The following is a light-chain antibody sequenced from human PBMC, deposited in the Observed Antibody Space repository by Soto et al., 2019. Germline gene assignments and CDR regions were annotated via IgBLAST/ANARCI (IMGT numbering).Light chain of an antibody. CDR3: QQYGGSPWT. V-gene: IGKV3-20*01. CDR1: QSVSSN. Sequence: EIVMTQSPATLSVSPGERATLSCRASQSVSSNLAWYQQKLGQAPRLLIYGASTRATGIPDRFSGSGSGTDFTLTISRLEPEDFAVYYCQQYGGSPWTFGQGTKVDIK. J-gene: IGKJ1*01. CDR2: GAS.